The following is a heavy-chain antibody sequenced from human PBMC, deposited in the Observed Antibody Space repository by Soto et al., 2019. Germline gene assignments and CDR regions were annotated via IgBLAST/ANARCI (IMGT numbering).Heavy chain of an antibody. D-gene: IGHD3-22*01. CDR1: GFNFDDSA. V-gene: IGHV3-9*01. J-gene: IGHJ4*02. CDR2: ITWNSGHI. CDR3: AKGLSSMIVVVMDY. Sequence: EVQLVESGGALVQPGRSLRLSCVASGFNFDDSAMNWVRQVPGKGLEWVSGITWNSGHILYADSVKGRFTISRDNAKKYLYLELNSLRPEDTALYYFAKGLSSMIVVVMDYWGQGTPVTVSS.